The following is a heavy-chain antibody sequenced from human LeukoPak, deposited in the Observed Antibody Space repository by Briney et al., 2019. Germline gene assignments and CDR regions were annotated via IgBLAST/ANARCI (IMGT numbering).Heavy chain of an antibody. CDR3: ARDCSSTRGRCYYYMDV. CDR1: GYAFTSYG. D-gene: IGHD2-2*01. CDR2: ISAYNGNT. V-gene: IGHV1-18*01. J-gene: IGHJ6*03. Sequence: TSVKVSCKASGYAFTSYGISWVRQAPGQGLEWMGWISAYNGNTNYAQKLQGRVTMTTDTSTSTAYMELRSLRSDDTAVYYCARDCSSTRGRCYYYMDVWGKGTTVTVSS.